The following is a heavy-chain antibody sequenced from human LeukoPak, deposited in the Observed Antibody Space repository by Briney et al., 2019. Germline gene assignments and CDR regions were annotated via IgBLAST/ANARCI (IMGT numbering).Heavy chain of an antibody. CDR3: ARLDRGGGWSLDY. CDR2: INHSGST. CDR1: GGSFSGYY. J-gene: IGHJ4*02. D-gene: IGHD3-10*01. Sequence: SETLSLTCAVYGGSFSGYYWSWIRQPPGKGLEWIGEINHSGSTNYNPSLKSRVTISVDTSKNQFSLKLSSVTAADTAVYYCARLDRGGGWSLDYWGQGTLVTVSS. V-gene: IGHV4-34*01.